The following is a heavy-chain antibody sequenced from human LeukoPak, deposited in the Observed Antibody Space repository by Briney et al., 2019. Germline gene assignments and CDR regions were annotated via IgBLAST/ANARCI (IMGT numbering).Heavy chain of an antibody. D-gene: IGHD3-9*01. CDR1: GFTFDDYA. CDR2: ISWNSGSI. Sequence: GRSQRLSCAASGFTFDDYAMHWVRQAPGKGLEWVSGISWNSGSIAYADSVKGRFTISRDNAKNSLYLQMNSLRAEDTALYYCAKGILYDILTGPFDYWGQGTLVTVSS. CDR3: AKGILYDILTGPFDY. V-gene: IGHV3-9*01. J-gene: IGHJ4*02.